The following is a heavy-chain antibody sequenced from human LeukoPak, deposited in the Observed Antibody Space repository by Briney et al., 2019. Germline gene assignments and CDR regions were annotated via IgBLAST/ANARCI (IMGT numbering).Heavy chain of an antibody. CDR3: AGSGGLANTGAVFDY. V-gene: IGHV4-39*07. CDR1: GGSISSSAYY. D-gene: IGHD3-10*01. J-gene: IGHJ4*02. CDR2: IHYSGST. Sequence: YPSETLSFTCTVSGGSISSSAYYWGWVRQPPGKGLEWIGSIHYSGSTYHNPSLKSRVTISIDTSKNQFSMKLNSVTAADTAVYYCAGSGGLANTGAVFDYWGQGTLVTVSS.